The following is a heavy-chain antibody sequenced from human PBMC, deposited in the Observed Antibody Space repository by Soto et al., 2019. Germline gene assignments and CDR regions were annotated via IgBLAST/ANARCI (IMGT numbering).Heavy chain of an antibody. CDR2: INPNSGDT. CDR3: ARDRRLVVVTALDYYYGMDV. J-gene: IGHJ6*02. D-gene: IGHD2-21*02. Sequence: QVQLVQSGAEVKKPGASVKVSCKASGYTFTGYYMHWVRQAPGQGLEWMGWINPNSGDTNYAQKFQGCVTMTRDTSISTAYMELSRLRSDDTAVYYCARDRRLVVVTALDYYYGMDVWGQGTTVTVSS. V-gene: IGHV1-2*04. CDR1: GYTFTGYY.